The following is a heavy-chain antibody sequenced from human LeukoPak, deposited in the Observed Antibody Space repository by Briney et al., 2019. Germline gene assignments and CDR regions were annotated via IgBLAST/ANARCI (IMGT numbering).Heavy chain of an antibody. CDR3: ARDLGPRDV. D-gene: IGHD3-16*01. V-gene: IGHV4-61*02. Sequence: SETLSLTCTVSGGSISSGSYYWSWIRQPAGKGLEWIGRIYTSGSTNYNPSLKSRVTISVDTSKNQFSLKLSSVTAADTAVYYCARDLGPRDVWGKGTTVTVSS. CDR1: GGSISSGSYY. CDR2: IYTSGST. J-gene: IGHJ6*04.